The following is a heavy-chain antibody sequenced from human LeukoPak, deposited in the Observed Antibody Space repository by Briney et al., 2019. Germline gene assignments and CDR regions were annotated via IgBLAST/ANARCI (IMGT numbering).Heavy chain of an antibody. CDR3: ARQGDGSSLDY. J-gene: IGHJ4*02. V-gene: IGHV4-59*08. D-gene: IGHD6-6*01. CDR1: GGSISSYY. CDR2: IYYSGST. Sequence: SETLSLTCTVSGGSISSYYWSWIRQPPGKGLEWIGYIYYSGSTNYNPSLKSRVTISVDTSKNQFSLKLSSVTAADTAVYYCARQGDGSSLDYWGQGTLVTVSS.